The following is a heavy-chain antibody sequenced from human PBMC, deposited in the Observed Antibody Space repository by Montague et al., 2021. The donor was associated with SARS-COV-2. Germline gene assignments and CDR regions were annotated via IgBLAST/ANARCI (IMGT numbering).Heavy chain of an antibody. CDR3: AKNGVAHGLDV. CDR2: IKPDESDK. J-gene: IGHJ6*02. CDR1: GFTFSNIW. V-gene: IGHV3-7*01. D-gene: IGHD4-17*01. Sequence: SLRLSCAASGFTFSNIWMSWVRQAPGKGLEWVANIKPDESDKNYVDSVKGRFSISRDNAKNSLYLQMDNLRAEDTAIYYCAKNGVAHGLDVWGQGTSVSVSS.